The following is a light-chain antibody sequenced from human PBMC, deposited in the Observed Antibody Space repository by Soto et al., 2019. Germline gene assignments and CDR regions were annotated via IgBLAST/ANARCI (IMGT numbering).Light chain of an antibody. J-gene: IGKJ1*01. V-gene: IGKV1-33*01. Sequence: DIQMTQSPSSLSASVGNRVTITCQASQDIATYLNWYQQKPGKAPNLLIYDASNLETGVPSRFSGGGSGTNFTFTISNLQPEDIATYYCQQYDNLPPTWTLGQGTKVDIK. CDR2: DAS. CDR1: QDIATY. CDR3: QQYDNLPPTWT.